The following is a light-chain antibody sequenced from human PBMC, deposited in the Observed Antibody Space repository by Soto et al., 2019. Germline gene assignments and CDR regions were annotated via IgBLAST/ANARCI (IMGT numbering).Light chain of an antibody. Sequence: EIVMTQSPATLSAPPGERATLSCRASQSVSSNLAWYQQKPGQAPRLLIYGASTRATGIPARFSGSGSGTEFTLTISSLQSEDFAVYYCQQYNNWPPRYTFGQGTKLEIK. V-gene: IGKV3-15*01. J-gene: IGKJ2*01. CDR2: GAS. CDR1: QSVSSN. CDR3: QQYNNWPPRYT.